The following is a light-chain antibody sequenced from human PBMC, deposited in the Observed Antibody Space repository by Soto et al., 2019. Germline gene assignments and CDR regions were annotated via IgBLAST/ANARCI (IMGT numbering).Light chain of an antibody. CDR1: QNIYTN. Sequence: EIVMTQSPATLSMSPGERATLSCRTRQNIYTNLAWYQQTPGQAPRLLIYGASTRAAGIPARFSGSGSGTEFTLTIISLQSEDFAVYYCQQYYNWPTFGQGTKVEI. CDR3: QQYYNWPT. J-gene: IGKJ1*01. V-gene: IGKV3-15*01. CDR2: GAS.